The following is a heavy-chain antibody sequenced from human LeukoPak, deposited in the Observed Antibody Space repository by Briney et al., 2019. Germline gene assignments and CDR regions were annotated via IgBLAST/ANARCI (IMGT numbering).Heavy chain of an antibody. V-gene: IGHV4-34*01. CDR2: INHSGST. CDR3: AWGSGGSAGWFDP. J-gene: IGHJ5*02. D-gene: IGHD2-15*01. Sequence: SETLSLTCAVYGGSFSGYYWSWIRQPPGKGLEWIGEINHSGSTNYNPSLKSRVTISVDTSKNQFSLKLSSETAADTAVYYCAWGSGGSAGWFDPWGQGTLVTVSS. CDR1: GGSFSGYY.